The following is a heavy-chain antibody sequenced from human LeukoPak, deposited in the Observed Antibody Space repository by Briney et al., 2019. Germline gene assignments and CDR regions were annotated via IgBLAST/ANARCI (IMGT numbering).Heavy chain of an antibody. V-gene: IGHV1-8*01. J-gene: IGHJ3*02. CDR1: GYTFTSYD. D-gene: IGHD4-17*01. Sequence: ASVKVSCKASGYTFTSYDINWVRQATGQGLEWMGWMNPNSGNTGYAQKFQGRVTMTRNTSISTAYMELSSLRSEDTAVYYCARGTTVTTAVLVPNDAFDIWGQGTMVTVSS. CDR2: MNPNSGNT. CDR3: ARGTTVTTAVLVPNDAFDI.